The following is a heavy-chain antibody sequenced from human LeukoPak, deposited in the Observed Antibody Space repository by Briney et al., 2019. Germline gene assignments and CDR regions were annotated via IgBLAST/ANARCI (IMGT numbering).Heavy chain of an antibody. J-gene: IGHJ5*02. CDR1: GFPFSVYY. CDR2: INGAGDYT. V-gene: IGHV3-11*06. CDR3: ATEDWAVATS. Sequence: PGGSLRLSCAASGFPFSVYYMSWIRQAPGKGLEWVSYINGAGDYTDYADSVRGRFTISRDNARNSLFLQMNSLRAEDTAVYYYATEDWAVATSWGQGTLVTVSS. D-gene: IGHD5-12*01.